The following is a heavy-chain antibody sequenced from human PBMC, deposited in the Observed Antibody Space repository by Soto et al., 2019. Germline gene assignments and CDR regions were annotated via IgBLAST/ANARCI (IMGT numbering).Heavy chain of an antibody. V-gene: IGHV1-3*01. CDR3: AREDRDRETGLVPAAIDGMDV. Sequence: GASVKVSCKASGYTFTSYAMHWVRQAPGQRLEWMGWINAGNGNTKYSQKFQGRVTITRDTSASTAYIELSSLRSDDTAVYYCAREDRDRETGLVPAAIDGMDVWGQGTTVTVSS. CDR2: INAGNGNT. J-gene: IGHJ6*02. CDR1: GYTFTSYA. D-gene: IGHD2-2*01.